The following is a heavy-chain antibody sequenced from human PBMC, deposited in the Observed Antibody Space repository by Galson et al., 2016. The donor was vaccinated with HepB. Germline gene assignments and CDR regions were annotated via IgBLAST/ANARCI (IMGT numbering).Heavy chain of an antibody. V-gene: IGHV3-30*04. J-gene: IGHJ6*02. D-gene: IGHD3-10*01. CDR2: IPYDGSEN. CDR3: ARGATSYGRYYYGLDL. Sequence: SLRLSCAGSGYVFSTYAMHWVRQAPGKGLEWVAVIPYDGSENYYANPVKGRFTISRDNSKNTLYLQMNRLRPQDSAVYYCARGATSYGRYYYGLDLWGQGTTVSVSS. CDR1: GYVFSTYA.